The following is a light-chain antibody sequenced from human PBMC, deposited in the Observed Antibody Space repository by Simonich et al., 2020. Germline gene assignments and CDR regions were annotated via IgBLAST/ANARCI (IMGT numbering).Light chain of an antibody. Sequence: DIVMTQSPDSLAVSLGERATINCKSSQSVLYSSNNKNYLAWYQQKPGQPPKLLIYWASTREAGVPYRFSGSWSGTDFTLTISSLQAEDVAVYYCQQYYSTPLTFGQGTKVEIK. CDR1: QSVLYSSNNKNY. J-gene: IGKJ1*01. CDR2: WAS. V-gene: IGKV4-1*01. CDR3: QQYYSTPLT.